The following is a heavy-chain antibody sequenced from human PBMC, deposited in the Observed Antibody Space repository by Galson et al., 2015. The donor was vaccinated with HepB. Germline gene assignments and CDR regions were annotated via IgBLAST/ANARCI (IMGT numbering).Heavy chain of an antibody. J-gene: IGHJ4*02. CDR3: ARGPGLEFDY. V-gene: IGHV3-21*01. CDR2: ISSSSYYI. D-gene: IGHD5/OR15-5a*01. Sequence: SLRLSCAASGFTFSSYSMNCVPQAPGKGLEWVSSISSSSYYIYYADSVEGRFTISRDNAKNSLYLQMNSLRAEDTAVYFCARGPGLEFDYWGQGTLVTVSS. CDR1: GFTFSSYS.